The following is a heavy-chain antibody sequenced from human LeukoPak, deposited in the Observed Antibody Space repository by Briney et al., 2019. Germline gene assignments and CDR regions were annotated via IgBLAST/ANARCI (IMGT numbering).Heavy chain of an antibody. CDR2: ISAGGGGT. D-gene: IGHD3-10*01. CDR3: ATRSLSLHGSGSGPLDY. CDR1: GFTFSSYA. V-gene: IGHV3-23*01. Sequence: PGGSLRLSCAASGFTFSSYAMNWVRQAPGKGLEWVSGISAGGGGTYYADSVKGRFTISRDNSKNTLYLQMNSLRGEDTAVFYCATRSLSLHGSGSGPLDYWGQGTLVTVSS. J-gene: IGHJ4*02.